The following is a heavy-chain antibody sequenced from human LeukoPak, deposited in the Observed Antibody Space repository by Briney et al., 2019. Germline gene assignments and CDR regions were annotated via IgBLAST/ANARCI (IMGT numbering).Heavy chain of an antibody. CDR1: GFIFSDYY. V-gene: IGHV3-11*01. D-gene: IGHD2-2*01. CDR3: ARTRDNYYYMDV. Sequence: GGSLRLSCADSGFIFSDYYMSWIRQAPGKGLEWVSYISSSGSTIYYADSVKGRFTISRDNAKNSLYLQMNSLRAEDTAVYYCARTRDNYYYMDVWGKGTTVTVSS. CDR2: ISSSGSTI. J-gene: IGHJ6*03.